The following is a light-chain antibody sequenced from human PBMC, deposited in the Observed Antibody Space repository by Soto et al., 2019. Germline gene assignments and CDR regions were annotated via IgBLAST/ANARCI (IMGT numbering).Light chain of an antibody. Sequence: QSALTQPASVSGSPGQSITISCTGTSSDVGGYDYVSWYQQYPGKAPKLMIYEVSNRPSGVSNRFSGSKSGNTASLTISGXQAEDEADYYCCSYSSNTTLEVFGGGTKLTVL. CDR1: SSDVGGYDY. V-gene: IGLV2-14*01. CDR3: CSYSSNTTLEV. CDR2: EVS. J-gene: IGLJ3*02.